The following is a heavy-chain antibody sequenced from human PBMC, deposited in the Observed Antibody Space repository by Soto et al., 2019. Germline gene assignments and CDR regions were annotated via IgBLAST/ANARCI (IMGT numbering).Heavy chain of an antibody. D-gene: IGHD2-15*01. J-gene: IGHJ4*02. CDR1: GFTFSSYG. Sequence: QVQLVESGGGVVQPGRSLRLSCAASGFTFSSYGMHWVRQAPGKGLEWVAVIWYDGSNKYYADSVKGRFTISRDNSKNTLYLQMNSLRAEDTAVYYCARDLGVCSGGSGEKAAGYWGQGTLVTVSS. CDR3: ARDLGVCSGGSGEKAAGY. CDR2: IWYDGSNK. V-gene: IGHV3-33*01.